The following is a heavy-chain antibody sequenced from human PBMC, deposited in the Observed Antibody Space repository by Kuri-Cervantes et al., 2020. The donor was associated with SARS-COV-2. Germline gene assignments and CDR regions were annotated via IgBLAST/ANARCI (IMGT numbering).Heavy chain of an antibody. V-gene: IGHV6-1*01. J-gene: IGHJ4*02. D-gene: IGHD6-19*01. CDR2: TFYRSKWHN. CDR3: AGGSSGRDY. CDR1: GDSVSSNSAA. Sequence: SCAISGDSVSSNSAAWSWIRQSPSRGLEGLGRTFYRSKWHNDYAVSVKGRITISPDTSKNQFSLRLNSVTPEDTAVYYCAGGSSGRDYWGQGTLVTVSS.